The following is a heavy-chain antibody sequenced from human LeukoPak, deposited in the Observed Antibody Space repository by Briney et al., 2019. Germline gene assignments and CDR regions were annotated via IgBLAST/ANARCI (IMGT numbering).Heavy chain of an antibody. CDR3: ARILIGTTFDY. CDR1: GFTFSNHW. J-gene: IGHJ4*02. V-gene: IGHV3-7*01. D-gene: IGHD1-14*01. CDR2: IKQDGSEK. Sequence: GGSLRLSCAAAGFTFSNHWMSWVRQAPGKGLEWVANIKQDGSEKYYVDSVKGRFTFCRDNAKNSLYLQMNSLRAEDTAVYYCARILIGTTFDYWGQGTLVTVSS.